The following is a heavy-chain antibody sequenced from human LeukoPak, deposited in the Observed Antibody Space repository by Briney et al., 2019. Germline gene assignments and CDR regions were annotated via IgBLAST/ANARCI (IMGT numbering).Heavy chain of an antibody. J-gene: IGHJ5*02. CDR1: GYRFTGYW. V-gene: IGHV5-51*01. D-gene: IGHD2/OR15-2a*01. Sequence: GESLKISCRGSGYRFTGYWIAWVRQLPGKGLESMGIIYPGDSDTRYSPSFQGQVTISADKSLSTAYLQWSSLKASDTGIYYCARQLGRTYFTTWGQGTLVTVAS. CDR3: ARQLGRTYFTT. CDR2: IYPGDSDT.